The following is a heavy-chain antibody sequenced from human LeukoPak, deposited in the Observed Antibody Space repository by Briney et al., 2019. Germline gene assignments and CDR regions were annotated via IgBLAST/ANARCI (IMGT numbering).Heavy chain of an antibody. CDR2: IYHSGST. Sequence: PSQTLSLTCTVSGGSISSGGYYWSWIRQPPGKGLEWIGYIYHSGSTYYNPSLKSRVTISVDRSKNQFSLKLSSVTAADTAVYYCARVDSGSYYTPSGLDYWGQGTLVAVSS. CDR3: ARVDSGSYYTPSGLDY. CDR1: GGSISSGGYY. J-gene: IGHJ4*02. D-gene: IGHD1-26*01. V-gene: IGHV4-30-2*01.